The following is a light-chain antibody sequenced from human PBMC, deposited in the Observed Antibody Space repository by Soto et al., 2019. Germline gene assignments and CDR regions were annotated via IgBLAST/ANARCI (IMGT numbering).Light chain of an antibody. CDR3: QQYNSYSPD. CDR1: QSISSW. Sequence: DIQMTQSPSTLSASVGDRVTITCRASQSISSWLAWYQQKPGKAPKLLIYKASSLESGVPSRFSGSGSGTEFPLTISSLQPDDFATYYCQQYNSYSPDFGGGTKVEIK. J-gene: IGKJ4*01. V-gene: IGKV1-5*03. CDR2: KAS.